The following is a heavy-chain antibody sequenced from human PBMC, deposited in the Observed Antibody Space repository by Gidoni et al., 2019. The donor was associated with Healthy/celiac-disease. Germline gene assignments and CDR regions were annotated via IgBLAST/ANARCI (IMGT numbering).Heavy chain of an antibody. Sequence: QGQLQESGPGLVKPSGTLSLTCAGSGGSISSSNWWSWVRQPPGQGLEWIGEIYHSGSTNYNPSLKSRVTISVDKSKNQFSLKLSSVTAADTAVYYCARDRPGYCSGGSCYSGWGQGTLVTVSS. CDR2: IYHSGST. D-gene: IGHD2-15*01. J-gene: IGHJ4*02. CDR1: GGSISSSNW. CDR3: ARDRPGYCSGGSCYSG. V-gene: IGHV4-4*02.